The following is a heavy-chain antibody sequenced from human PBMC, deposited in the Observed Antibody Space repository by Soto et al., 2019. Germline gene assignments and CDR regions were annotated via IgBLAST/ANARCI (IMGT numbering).Heavy chain of an antibody. Sequence: GESLKISCKGSGYSFTSYWIGWVRQMPGKGLKWMGIIYLGDSDTRYSPSFQGQVTISADKSISTAYLQWSSLKASDTAMYYCARQTYCSSTSCYTVDSWGQGTLVTVSS. D-gene: IGHD2-2*02. V-gene: IGHV5-51*01. CDR3: ARQTYCSSTSCYTVDS. J-gene: IGHJ4*02. CDR2: IYLGDSDT. CDR1: GYSFTSYW.